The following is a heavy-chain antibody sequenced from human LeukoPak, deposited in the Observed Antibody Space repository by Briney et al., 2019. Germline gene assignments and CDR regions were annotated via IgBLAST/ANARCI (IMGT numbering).Heavy chain of an antibody. J-gene: IGHJ4*02. CDR2: IYYSGST. D-gene: IGHD3-10*01. V-gene: IGHV4-39*02. Sequence: SETLSLTCTVSGGSISSSSYYWGWIRQPPGKGLEWIGSIYYSGSTYYNPSLKSRVTISVDTSKNQFSLKLSSVTAADTAVYYCARESITMVPGVDYWGQGTLVTVSS. CDR1: GGSISSSSYY. CDR3: ARESITMVPGVDY.